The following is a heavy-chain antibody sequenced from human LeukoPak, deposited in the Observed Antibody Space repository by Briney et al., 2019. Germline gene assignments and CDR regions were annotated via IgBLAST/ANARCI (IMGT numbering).Heavy chain of an antibody. CDR2: ISGDGVST. V-gene: IGHV3-43*02. CDR3: ARESGKFDY. CDR1: GFTFSSYA. Sequence: GGSLRLSCAASGFTFSSYAMSWVRQAPGKGLEWVSLISGDGVSTFYADSVKGRFSISRDNSKNSLSPEMNSLRTEDTAMYYCARESGKFDYWGQGTLVAVSS. J-gene: IGHJ4*02.